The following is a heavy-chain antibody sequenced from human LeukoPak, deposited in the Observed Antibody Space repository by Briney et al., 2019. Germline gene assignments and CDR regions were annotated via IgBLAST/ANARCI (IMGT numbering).Heavy chain of an antibody. Sequence: TGGSLRLSCAASGFTFSSYAMSWVRQAPGKGLEWVSAISGSGGSTYYADSVKGRFTISRDNSKNSLYLQMNSLRTEDTALYYCAKVPRFGELFFYFDYWGQGTLVTVAS. D-gene: IGHD3-10*01. J-gene: IGHJ4*02. CDR1: GFTFSSYA. CDR3: AKVPRFGELFFYFDY. CDR2: ISGSGGST. V-gene: IGHV3-23*01.